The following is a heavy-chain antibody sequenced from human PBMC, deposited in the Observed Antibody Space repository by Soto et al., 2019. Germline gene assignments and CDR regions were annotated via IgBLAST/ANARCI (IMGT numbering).Heavy chain of an antibody. V-gene: IGHV1-69*01. Sequence: QVQLVQSGAEVKKPGSAVKISCKASGGTFNKYAMNWVRQAPGQGLEWMGGIIPIFDTPNYAQKFQGRLTIAVDESTTTAYMDLSSLRSEDTAVYYCARSIGYGGVVGGFDYWGQGTQVTVSS. CDR1: GGTFNKYA. CDR3: ARSIGYGGVVGGFDY. J-gene: IGHJ4*02. D-gene: IGHD3-16*02. CDR2: IIPIFDTP.